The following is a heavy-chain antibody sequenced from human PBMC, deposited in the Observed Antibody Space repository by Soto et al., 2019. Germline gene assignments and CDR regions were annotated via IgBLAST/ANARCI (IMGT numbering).Heavy chain of an antibody. CDR3: ARWGNWKVADN. Sequence: ESGGGVVQPGMSLRLSCTASGFTFSSHGMHWVRQAPDKGLEWVAVIWYDGSNKYYADSVKGRFTISRDNSNNMLYLEMNSLRVEDTTVYYCARWGNWKVADNWGQGTLVTVSS. J-gene: IGHJ4*02. CDR2: IWYDGSNK. CDR1: GFTFSSHG. V-gene: IGHV3-33*01. D-gene: IGHD3-16*01.